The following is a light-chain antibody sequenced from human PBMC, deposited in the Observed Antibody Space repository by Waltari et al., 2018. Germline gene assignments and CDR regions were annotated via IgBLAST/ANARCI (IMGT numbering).Light chain of an antibody. CDR3: QQTHRLPLT. Sequence: DIQITPAASSLSASVGDRVTITCRASQSISTSLNWYLHEPGKAPKFLIYAASTLQSGVPARFSGSGSGTDFTLTIGSLQPEDCATYYCQQTHRLPLTFGGGTKVESK. CDR1: QSISTS. CDR2: AAS. V-gene: IGKV1-39*01. J-gene: IGKJ4*01.